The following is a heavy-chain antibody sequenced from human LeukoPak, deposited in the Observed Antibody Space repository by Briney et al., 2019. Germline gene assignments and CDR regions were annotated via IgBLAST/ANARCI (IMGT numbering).Heavy chain of an antibody. CDR2: ITTSDGNT. CDR3: AKDGALYYYYGMDV. J-gene: IGHJ6*02. CDR1: GFTFSSYT. V-gene: IGHV3-23*01. Sequence: PGGSLRLSCAASGFTFSSYTMSWVRQAPGKGLEWVSTITTSDGNTYYADSVKGRFTISRDNSKNTLYLQMNSLRAEDTAVYYCAKDGALYYYYGMDVWGQGTTVTVSS. D-gene: IGHD3-10*01.